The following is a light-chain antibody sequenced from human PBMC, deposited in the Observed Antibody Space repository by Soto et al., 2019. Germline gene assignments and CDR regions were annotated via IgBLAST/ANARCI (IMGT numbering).Light chain of an antibody. J-gene: IGKJ4*01. Sequence: DIVLTQSPATLSLSPGERATLSCRASQSVSSSLAWYQQKPGQTPRLLIYDASNRATGIPARFNGSGSGTAFTPTVSSLEPEDFAFYYCQKRSNWPPTFGGGTKVEIK. CDR2: DAS. CDR1: QSVSSS. V-gene: IGKV3-11*01. CDR3: QKRSNWPPT.